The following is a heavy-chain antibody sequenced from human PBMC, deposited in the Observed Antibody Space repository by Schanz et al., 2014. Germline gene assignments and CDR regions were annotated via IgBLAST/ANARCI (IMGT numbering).Heavy chain of an antibody. J-gene: IGHJ4*01. CDR3: AREQIMAAAGLVDY. CDR1: GFTFSSYW. D-gene: IGHD6-13*01. CDR2: IYSGIGA. V-gene: IGHV3-66*01. Sequence: EVQLVESGGGLVQPGGSLRLSCAASGFTFSSYWMSWVRQAPGKGLEWVSVIYSGIGAYYADSVKGRFTISRDNSKNTLYLQMNSLRAEDTAVYYCAREQIMAAAGLVDYWGHGTLVTVSS.